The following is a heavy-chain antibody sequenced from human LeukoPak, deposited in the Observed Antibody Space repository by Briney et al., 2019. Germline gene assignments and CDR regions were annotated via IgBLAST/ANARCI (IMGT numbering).Heavy chain of an antibody. V-gene: IGHV4-59*01. Sequence: PSETLSLTCTVSGGSISSFYWSWIRQPPGKGLEWIGYIYYTGSTNYNSSLKSRDTISVDTPNKQFSLNLRSVTAADTAVYYCVRGPYGASISNWFDPWGQGLLVTVSS. D-gene: IGHD4/OR15-4a*01. CDR3: VRGPYGASISNWFDP. J-gene: IGHJ5*02. CDR1: GGSISSFY. CDR2: IYYTGST.